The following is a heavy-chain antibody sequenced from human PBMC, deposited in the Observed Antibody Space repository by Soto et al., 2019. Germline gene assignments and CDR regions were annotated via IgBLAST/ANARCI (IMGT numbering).Heavy chain of an antibody. CDR2: VNDNWGS. D-gene: IGHD3-10*01. Sequence: PSETLSLTCTVSGGSISSYYWSWIRQTPEKGLEWIGYVNDNWGSNYNPFLKSRVAISLDTSKSQFSLKLTSVTATDTGVYYCVLQGFGALHGLVAVWGQGTTVTVSS. V-gene: IGHV4-59*08. J-gene: IGHJ6*02. CDR1: GGSISSYY. CDR3: VLQGFGALHGLVAV.